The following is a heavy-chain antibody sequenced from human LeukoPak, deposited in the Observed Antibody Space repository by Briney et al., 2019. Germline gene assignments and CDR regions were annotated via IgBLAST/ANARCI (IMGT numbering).Heavy chain of an antibody. CDR2: IYYSGNT. J-gene: IGHJ6*04. CDR1: GDSISSHY. D-gene: IGHD1-14*01. V-gene: IGHV4-59*11. CDR3: ARFTITESGPGVDV. Sequence: SETLSLTCTVSGDSISSHYWSWIRQPPGNGLEWIGYIYYSGNTNPNPSLKSRVTISIDTSKNQFSLKLSSVTAADKAVYYCARFTITESGPGVDVWGKGTTVTVSS.